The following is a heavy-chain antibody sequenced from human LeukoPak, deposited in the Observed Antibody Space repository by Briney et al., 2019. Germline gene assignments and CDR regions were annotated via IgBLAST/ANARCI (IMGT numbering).Heavy chain of an antibody. CDR1: GYSFTGYY. V-gene: IGHV1-2*02. CDR3: ARDWGYFDSRGYCDY. CDR2: INTNSGGT. Sequence: ASVKVSCKASGYSFTGYYMHWVRQAPGQGLEWMGWINTNSGGTNYAQKFQGRVTMTRDTSISTAYMELSRLRPGDTAVYYCARDWGYFDSRGYCDYWGQGTLVTVSS. J-gene: IGHJ4*02. D-gene: IGHD3-22*01.